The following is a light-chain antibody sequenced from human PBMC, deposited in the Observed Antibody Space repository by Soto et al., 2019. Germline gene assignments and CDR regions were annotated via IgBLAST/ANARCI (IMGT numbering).Light chain of an antibody. CDR3: QQYDNLPLT. Sequence: HITHSPSSLSSSIGDRVTITCQASHDIRNSLNWYQQTPGKPPKLLISDASNLELGVPSKFSGTGFGTDFSFTIINLQPEDIATYYCQQYDNLPLTFGGGTKVDI. V-gene: IGKV1-33*01. CDR2: DAS. J-gene: IGKJ4*01. CDR1: HDIRNS.